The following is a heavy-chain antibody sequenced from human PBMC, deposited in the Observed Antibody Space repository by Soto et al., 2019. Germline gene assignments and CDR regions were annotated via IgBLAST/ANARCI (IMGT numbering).Heavy chain of an antibody. CDR3: ASGYCGGGSCYSSPGNY. V-gene: IGHV3-72*01. CDR1: GFTYSDHY. Sequence: EVQLVESGGGLVQPGGSLRLSCAASGFTYSDHYMDWVRQAPGKGPEWVGRIRNKANSYTTEYAASVKGRFTISRDDSKNSLYMQMNSLKTEYTAVYYCASGYCGGGSCYSSPGNYWGQGTLVTVSS. J-gene: IGHJ4*02. CDR2: IRNKANSYTT. D-gene: IGHD2-15*01.